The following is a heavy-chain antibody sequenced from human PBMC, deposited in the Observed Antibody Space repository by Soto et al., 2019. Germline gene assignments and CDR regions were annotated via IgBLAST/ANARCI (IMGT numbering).Heavy chain of an antibody. CDR3: ATDPNESSGYYLSYFDY. V-gene: IGHV3-23*01. J-gene: IGHJ4*02. CDR2: ISGSGGST. CDR1: GFTFSSYA. Sequence: EVQLLESGGGLVQPGGSLRLSCAASGFTFSSYAMSWVRQAPGKGLEWVSAISGSGGSTYYADSVKGRFTISRDNSKNTLYLQMNSLRAEDTAVYYCATDPNESSGYYLSYFDYWGQGTLVTVSS. D-gene: IGHD3-22*01.